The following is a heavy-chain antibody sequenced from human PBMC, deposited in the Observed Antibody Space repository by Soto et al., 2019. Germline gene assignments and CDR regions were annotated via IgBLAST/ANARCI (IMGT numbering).Heavy chain of an antibody. Sequence: GGSLRLSCAASGFTFSSYGMHWVRQAPGKGLEWVAVIAYDGRNKYYADSVKGRFTISRDNSKNTLYLQMNSLRIEDTAVYYCARELERVFDYWGQGTLVTVSS. CDR3: ARELERVFDY. D-gene: IGHD1-1*01. CDR2: IAYDGRNK. J-gene: IGHJ4*02. CDR1: GFTFSSYG. V-gene: IGHV3-30*19.